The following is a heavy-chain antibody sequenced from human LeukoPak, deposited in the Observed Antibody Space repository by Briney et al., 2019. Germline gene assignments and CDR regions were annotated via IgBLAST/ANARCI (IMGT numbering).Heavy chain of an antibody. CDR3: ASDERYYDSSGYPHWYFDL. V-gene: IGHV3-53*01. CDR2: IYNGGST. Sequence: GGSLRLSCAASGFTVSINYMSWVRQAPGKGLEWVSLIYNGGSTYYADSVKGRFTISRDNSKNTLYLQMNSLRAEDTAVYYCASDERYYDSSGYPHWYFDLWGRGTLVTVSS. CDR1: GFTVSINY. J-gene: IGHJ2*01. D-gene: IGHD3-22*01.